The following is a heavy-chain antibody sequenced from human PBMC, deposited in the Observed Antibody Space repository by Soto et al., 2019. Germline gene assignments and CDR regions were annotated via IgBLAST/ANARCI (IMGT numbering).Heavy chain of an antibody. CDR2: INHSGST. Sequence: SETLSLTCAVYGGSFSGYYWSWIRQPPGKGLEWIGEINHSGSTNYNPSLKSRVTISVDTSKNQFSLKLSSVTAADTAVYYCASRWFDPWGQGTLVTVSS. V-gene: IGHV4-34*01. CDR1: GGSFSGYY. CDR3: ASRWFDP. J-gene: IGHJ5*02.